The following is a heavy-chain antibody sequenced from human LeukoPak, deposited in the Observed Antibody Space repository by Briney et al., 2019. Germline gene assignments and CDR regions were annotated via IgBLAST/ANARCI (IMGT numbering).Heavy chain of an antibody. CDR1: GYTFTSDY. Sequence: GASVKVSCKASGYTFTSDYMHWVRQAPGQGLEWMGIINPSGGSTSYAQKFQGRVTMTRDTSTSTVYMELSSLRSEDTAVYYCARDKAVKNYYYGMDVWGQGTTVTVSS. D-gene: IGHD6-19*01. CDR3: ARDKAVKNYYYGMDV. CDR2: INPSGGST. J-gene: IGHJ6*02. V-gene: IGHV1-46*01.